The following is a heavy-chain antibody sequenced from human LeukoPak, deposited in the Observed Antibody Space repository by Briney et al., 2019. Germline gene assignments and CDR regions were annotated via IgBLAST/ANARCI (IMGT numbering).Heavy chain of an antibody. D-gene: IGHD2-15*01. CDR3: ARVMGYCSGGSCYDTY. CDR1: GFTFSSYS. J-gene: IGHJ4*02. Sequence: GGSLRLSCAASGFTFSSYSMHWVRQAPGKGLEWVSYISSNSSTIYYADSVKGRFTISRDNAKNSLYLQMNSLRAEDTALYYCARVMGYCSGGSCYDTYWGQGTLVTVSS. V-gene: IGHV3-48*01. CDR2: ISSNSSTI.